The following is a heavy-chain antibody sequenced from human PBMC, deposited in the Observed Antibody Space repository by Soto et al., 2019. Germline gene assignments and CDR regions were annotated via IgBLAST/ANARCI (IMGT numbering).Heavy chain of an antibody. J-gene: IGHJ4*02. CDR1: GFSFSTYW. V-gene: IGHV3-74*03. CDR3: TRGPRVDSAGTGAH. D-gene: IGHD6-13*01. CDR2: ISGDGNTT. Sequence: DVQLVESGGGLAQPGGSLRLSCTASGFSFSTYWMHWVRQVPGKGPVWVSRISGDGNTTTYADSVKGRFTISRDNANTILYLEMNTLRAEDTAVYHCTRGPRVDSAGTGAHWGQGTLVTVSS.